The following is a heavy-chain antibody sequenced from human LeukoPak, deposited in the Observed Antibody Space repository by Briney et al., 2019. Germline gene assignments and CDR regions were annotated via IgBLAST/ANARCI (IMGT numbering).Heavy chain of an antibody. V-gene: IGHV4-39*07. D-gene: IGHD1-26*01. CDR3: ARDKGIVGATSAFDI. CDR1: GGSISSSSYY. CDR2: IYYSGST. Sequence: SETLSLTCTVSGGSISSSSYYWGWIRQPPGKGLEWIGSIYYSGSTYYNPSLKSRVTISVDTSKNQFSLKLSSVTAADTAVYYCARDKGIVGATSAFDIWGQGTMVTVSS. J-gene: IGHJ3*02.